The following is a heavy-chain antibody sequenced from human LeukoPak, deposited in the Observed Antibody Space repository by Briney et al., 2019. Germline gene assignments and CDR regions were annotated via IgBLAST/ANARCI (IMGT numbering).Heavy chain of an antibody. D-gene: IGHD3-3*01. CDR1: GFTVSSNY. CDR3: ARDYDPYYFDY. Sequence: PGGSLRLSCAASGFTVSSNYMSWVRQAPGKGLEWVSVIYSGRSTYYADSVKGRFTISRDNSKNTLYLQMNSLRAEDTAVYYCARDYDPYYFDYWGQGTLVTVSS. V-gene: IGHV3-66*01. J-gene: IGHJ4*02. CDR2: IYSGRST.